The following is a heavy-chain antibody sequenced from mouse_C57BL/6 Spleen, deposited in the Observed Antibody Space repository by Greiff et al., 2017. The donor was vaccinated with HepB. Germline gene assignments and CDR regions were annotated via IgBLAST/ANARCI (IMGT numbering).Heavy chain of an antibody. CDR3: ARHYYGSSGGYYAMDY. CDR1: DSEVFPIAY. D-gene: IGHD1-1*01. V-gene: IGHV15-2*01. J-gene: IGHJ4*01. CDR2: ILPSIGRT. Sequence: QVQLQQSGSELRSPGSSVKLSCKDFDSEVFPIAYMSWVRQKPGHGFEWIGGILPSIGRTIYGEKFEDKATLDADTLSNTAYLELNSLTSEDSAIYYCARHYYGSSGGYYAMDYWGQGTSVTVSS.